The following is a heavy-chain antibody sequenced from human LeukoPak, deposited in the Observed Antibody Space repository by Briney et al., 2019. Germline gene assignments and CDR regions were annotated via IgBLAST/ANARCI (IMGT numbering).Heavy chain of an antibody. Sequence: GGSLRLSCASSGFTFSSYEMKCGLQAAAEGLQWGSHISSSGTTIRNADSVKGRFTISRDNAKNSLFLQMYSLRAEDTADYYCARDSRTNDYDPADAFDIWGQGTMVTVSS. CDR3: ARDSRTNDYDPADAFDI. CDR1: GFTFSSYE. J-gene: IGHJ3*02. D-gene: IGHD4-17*01. CDR2: ISSSGTTI. V-gene: IGHV3-48*03.